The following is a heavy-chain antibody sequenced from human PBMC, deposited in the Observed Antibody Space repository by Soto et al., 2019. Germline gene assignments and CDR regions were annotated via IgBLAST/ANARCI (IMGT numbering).Heavy chain of an antibody. Sequence: TWETLSLTCTVSGGSISSYYWSWIRQPPGKGLEWIGYIYYSGSTNYNPSLKSRVTISVDTSKNQFSLKLSPVTAAYTAVYYCASTKDILTGFDYWGQGTLVTVSS. V-gene: IGHV4-59*08. CDR3: ASTKDILTGFDY. D-gene: IGHD3-9*01. J-gene: IGHJ4*02. CDR2: IYYSGST. CDR1: GGSISSYY.